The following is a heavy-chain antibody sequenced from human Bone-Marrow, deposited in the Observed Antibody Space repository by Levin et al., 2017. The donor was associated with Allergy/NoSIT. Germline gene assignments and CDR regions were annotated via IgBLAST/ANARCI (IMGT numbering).Heavy chain of an antibody. Sequence: SCAASGFTFGDAWMNWVRQAPGKGLEWVGRIKSKIDGGTTDYAAPVKGRFTISRDDSRNTMYLQMNSLKTEDTAVYYCTTVDVVVVIEGHDAFDIWGQGTMVTVSS. D-gene: IGHD2-21*01. CDR3: TTVDVVVVIEGHDAFDI. V-gene: IGHV3-15*07. CDR2: IKSKIDGGTT. CDR1: GFTFGDAW. J-gene: IGHJ3*02.